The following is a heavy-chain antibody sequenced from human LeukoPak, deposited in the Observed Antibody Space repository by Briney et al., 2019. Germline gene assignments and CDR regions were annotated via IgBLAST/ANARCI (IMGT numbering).Heavy chain of an antibody. J-gene: IGHJ4*02. D-gene: IGHD4-17*01. CDR1: GYSFSTDW. CDR3: ARGIRFYGDYVGARSGEYYFDY. Sequence: GESLKISCRASGYSFSTDWIGWVRQMPGKGLEWMGVIYPGDSDTRYSPSFQGQVTISADKSISTAYLQWSSLKASDTAMYYCARGIRFYGDYVGARSGEYYFDYWGQGTLVTVSS. V-gene: IGHV5-51*01. CDR2: IYPGDSDT.